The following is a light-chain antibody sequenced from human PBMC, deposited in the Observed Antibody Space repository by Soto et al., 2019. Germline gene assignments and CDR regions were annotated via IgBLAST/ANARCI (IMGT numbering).Light chain of an antibody. V-gene: IGKV3-15*01. CDR1: QSVSSI. CDR3: HQYNNSPPYT. Sequence: EIVMTQSPATLSVSPGERATLSCRASQSVSSILAWYQQKPGQAPRLLIYGASTRATGIPARFSGSGSGTEFTLTISSPQSEDFAVFYCHQYNNSPPYTFGQGTKLEIK. CDR2: GAS. J-gene: IGKJ2*01.